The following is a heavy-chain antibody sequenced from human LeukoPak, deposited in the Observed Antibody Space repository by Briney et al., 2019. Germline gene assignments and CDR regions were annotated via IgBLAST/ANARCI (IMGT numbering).Heavy chain of an antibody. V-gene: IGHV4-59*01. CDR2: IFHSGST. D-gene: IGHD5-12*01. J-gene: IGHJ4*02. Sequence: SETLSLTCTVSGGSISTYYWSWIRQPPGKGLEWIGYIFHSGSTYYNPSLKSRVTISGDTSKNQFFLKLTSVTAADTAVYYCARTPVATYFDYWGQGTLVTVSS. CDR1: GGSISTYY. CDR3: ARTPVATYFDY.